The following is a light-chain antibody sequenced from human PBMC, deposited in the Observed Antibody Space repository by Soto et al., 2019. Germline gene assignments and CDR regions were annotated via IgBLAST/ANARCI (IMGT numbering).Light chain of an antibody. CDR2: DAS. CDR3: QQSYSLPIT. CDR1: QDLSNY. J-gene: IGKJ5*01. V-gene: IGKV1-33*01. Sequence: DIQMTQSPSSLSASVGDRVTITCRASQDLSNYLNWYQQRPGKAPKLLIYDASNLERGVPSRFSGTRSGSHFTFAITSLQPEDVATYYCQQSYSLPITFGQGTRLEI.